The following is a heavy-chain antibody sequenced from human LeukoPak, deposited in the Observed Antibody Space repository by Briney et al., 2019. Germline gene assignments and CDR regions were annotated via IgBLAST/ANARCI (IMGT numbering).Heavy chain of an antibody. V-gene: IGHV3-21*04. CDR3: AKKGIAAAGPNYFDY. CDR1: GFTFSSYS. J-gene: IGHJ4*02. CDR2: ISSSSSYI. Sequence: PGGSLRLSCAASGFTFSSYSMNWVRQAPGKGLEWVSSISSSSSYIYYADSVKGRFTISRDNSKNTLYLQMNSLRAEDTAVYYCAKKGIAAAGPNYFDYWGQGTLVTVSS. D-gene: IGHD6-13*01.